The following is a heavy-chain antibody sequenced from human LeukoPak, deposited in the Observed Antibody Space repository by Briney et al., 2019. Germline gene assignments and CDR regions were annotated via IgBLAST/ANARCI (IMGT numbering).Heavy chain of an antibody. CDR1: GGTFSSYA. CDR2: IIPIFGTA. V-gene: IGHV1-69*13. Sequence: ASVKVSCKASGGTFSSYAISWVRQAPGQGLEWMGGIIPIFGTANYAQKFQGRVTITADESTSTAYMELSSLRSEDTAVYYCARGSVSSGWFMSRYFDYWGQGTLVTVSS. D-gene: IGHD6-19*01. J-gene: IGHJ4*02. CDR3: ARGSVSSGWFMSRYFDY.